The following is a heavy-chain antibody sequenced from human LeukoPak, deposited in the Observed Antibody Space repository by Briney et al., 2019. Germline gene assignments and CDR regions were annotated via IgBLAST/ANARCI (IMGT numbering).Heavy chain of an antibody. CDR3: ARLYGDADY. J-gene: IGHJ4*02. V-gene: IGHV5-51*01. CDR1: GYRFTTYW. D-gene: IGHD4-17*01. CDR2: IYPIDSDT. Sequence: GESLKISCKGSGYRFTTYWIGWVRQMPGKGLEWMPTIYPIDSDTRYSPSFQAQVTISAHKSISTAYLQWNSLKASDTAMYYCARLYGDADYWGQGTLVTVSS.